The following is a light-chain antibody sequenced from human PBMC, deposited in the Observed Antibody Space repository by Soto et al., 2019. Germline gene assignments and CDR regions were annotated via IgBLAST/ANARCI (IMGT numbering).Light chain of an antibody. J-gene: IGKJ4*01. Sequence: IVVTQSPTTLSLSPRERATLSCRASQSVSSSYLAWYQQKPGQAPRLLIYGASSRATGIPDRFSGSGSGTDFTLTISRLEPEDFAVYYCQQYNNWPPLTFGGGTKVDI. CDR1: QSVSSSY. CDR2: GAS. V-gene: IGKV3-20*01. CDR3: QQYNNWPPLT.